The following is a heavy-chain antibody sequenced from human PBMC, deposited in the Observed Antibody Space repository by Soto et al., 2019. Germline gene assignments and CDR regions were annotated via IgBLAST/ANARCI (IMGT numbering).Heavy chain of an antibody. CDR3: AGARYYDSSGYHILDY. CDR2: ISAYNGNT. J-gene: IGHJ4*02. CDR1: GYTFTSYG. Sequence: QVQLVQSGAEVKKPGASVKVSCKASGYTFTSYGISWVRQAPGQGLEWMGWISAYNGNTNYAQKLQGRVTMTPDTSTSTAYMELRSLRSDDTAGYYCAGARYYDSSGYHILDYWGQGTLVTVS. V-gene: IGHV1-18*01. D-gene: IGHD3-22*01.